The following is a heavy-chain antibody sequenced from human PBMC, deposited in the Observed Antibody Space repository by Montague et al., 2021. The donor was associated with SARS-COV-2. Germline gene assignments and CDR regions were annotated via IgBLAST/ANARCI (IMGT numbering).Heavy chain of an antibody. Sequence: PALVKPTQTLTLTCTFSGFSLSTSGMCVSWIRQPPGKALEWLALIDWXXXKYYSTSLKTRLTISKDTSKNQVVLTVTNMDPVDTATYYCARINSDPLDYYYYGMDVWGQGTTVTVSS. D-gene: IGHD1-1*01. V-gene: IGHV2-70*01. CDR2: IDWXXXK. J-gene: IGHJ6*02. CDR3: ARINSDPLDYYYYGMDV. CDR1: GFSLSTSGMC.